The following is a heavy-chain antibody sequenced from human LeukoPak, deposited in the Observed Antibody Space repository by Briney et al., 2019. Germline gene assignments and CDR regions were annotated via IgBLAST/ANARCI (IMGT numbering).Heavy chain of an antibody. CDR3: ARAYSSGWFFLDY. Sequence: PGGSLRLSCAASGFTFSSFAMSWVRQAPGKGLEWVSDISVSGVSTFYADSVKGRFTISRDNSKNTLYLQMNSLRPEDMAVYYCARAYSSGWFFLDYWGQGTLVTVSS. CDR1: GFTFSSFA. V-gene: IGHV3-23*01. CDR2: ISVSGVST. J-gene: IGHJ4*02. D-gene: IGHD6-19*01.